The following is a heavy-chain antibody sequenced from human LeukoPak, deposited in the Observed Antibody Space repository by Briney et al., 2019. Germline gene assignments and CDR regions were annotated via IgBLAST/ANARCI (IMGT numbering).Heavy chain of an antibody. CDR1: GGTFSSYA. D-gene: IGHD3-10*01. V-gene: IGHV1-69*13. Sequence: GASVKVSCKASGGTFSSYAISWVRQAPGQGLEWMGGIIPIFGTANYAQKFQGRVTITADESTSTAYMELSSLRSEDTAVYYCARGPITMVRGVISPFDYWGQGTLVTVSS. CDR2: IIPIFGTA. J-gene: IGHJ4*02. CDR3: ARGPITMVRGVISPFDY.